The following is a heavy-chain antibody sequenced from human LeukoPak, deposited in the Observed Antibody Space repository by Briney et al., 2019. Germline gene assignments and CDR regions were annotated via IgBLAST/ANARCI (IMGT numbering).Heavy chain of an antibody. V-gene: IGHV5-10-1*01. CDR1: GYSFTSYW. Sequence: GESLRISCKGSGYSFTSYWISWVRQMTGKGLEWMGKIDPSDSYTNYSPSFQGHVTISADKSISTAYLQWSNLKASDTAMYYCARSGYSSSSESDFDYWGQGTLVTVSS. CDR3: ARSGYSSSSESDFDY. J-gene: IGHJ4*02. D-gene: IGHD6-6*01. CDR2: IDPSDSYT.